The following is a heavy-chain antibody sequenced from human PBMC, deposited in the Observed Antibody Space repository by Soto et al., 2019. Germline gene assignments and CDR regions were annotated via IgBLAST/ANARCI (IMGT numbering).Heavy chain of an antibody. Sequence: GGSLRLSCVASGFTISSYAISWVRQAPGEGLEWVSTISGSGGGSHTLYYTDSVKGRITMSRDKSTNTLYLQMNNLRAEDTAVYYCAKPSGHHPLNWFDPWGQGTLVTVSS. CDR3: AKPSGHHPLNWFDP. V-gene: IGHV3-23*01. J-gene: IGHJ5*02. CDR2: ISGSGGGSHTL. CDR1: GFTISSYA. D-gene: IGHD3-3*01.